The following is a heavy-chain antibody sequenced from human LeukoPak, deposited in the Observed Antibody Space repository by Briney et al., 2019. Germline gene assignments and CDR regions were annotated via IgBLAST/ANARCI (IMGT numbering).Heavy chain of an antibody. CDR3: ARAWRGGSYYPIQVYDY. CDR2: ISSNGGST. CDR1: GFTFSSYA. D-gene: IGHD1-26*01. V-gene: IGHV3-64*01. Sequence: TGGSLRLSCAASGFTFSSYAMHWVRQAPGKGLEYVSAISSNGGSTYYANSVKGRFTISRDNSKNTLYLQMGSLRAEDMAVYYCARAWRGGSYYPIQVYDYWGQGTLVTVSS. J-gene: IGHJ4*02.